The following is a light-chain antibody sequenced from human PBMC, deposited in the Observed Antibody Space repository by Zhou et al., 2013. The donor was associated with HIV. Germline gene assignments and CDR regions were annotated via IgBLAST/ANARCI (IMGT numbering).Light chain of an antibody. Sequence: DIQMTQSPSSLSASVGDRVTITCRASQSISTYLNWYQQKLGKAPKLLIYGASNLADGVPSRFSGSGSGTDFALTISSLQAEDFATYSCQQSYSSPPFTFGPGTKVEI. J-gene: IGKJ3*01. CDR3: QQSYSSPPFT. CDR1: QSISTY. CDR2: GAS. V-gene: IGKV1-39*01.